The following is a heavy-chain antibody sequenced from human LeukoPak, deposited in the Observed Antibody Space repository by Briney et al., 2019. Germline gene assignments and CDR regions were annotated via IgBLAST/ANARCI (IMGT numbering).Heavy chain of an antibody. V-gene: IGHV1-18*01. CDR2: ISAYNGNT. D-gene: IGHD3-22*01. CDR3: ARDLYYDSSGTPFY. Sequence: ASVKVSCKASGYTFTSYGISWVRQAPGQGLEWMGWISAYNGNTNYAQKLQGRVTMTTDTSTSTAYMELRSLRSDDTAVYYCARDLYYDSSGTPFYWGQGTLVTVSS. CDR1: GYTFTSYG. J-gene: IGHJ4*02.